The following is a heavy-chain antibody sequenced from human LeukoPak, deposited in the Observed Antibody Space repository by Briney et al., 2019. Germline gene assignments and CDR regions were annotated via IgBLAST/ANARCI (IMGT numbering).Heavy chain of an antibody. J-gene: IGHJ4*02. D-gene: IGHD3-10*01. CDR2: IYYTGST. Sequence: SETLSLTCTVSGDSITYYYWSWIRQPPGRGLEWIGYIYYTGSTNYNPSLKSRVIMSVDTPMNRFSLNLGSVTAADTAVYYCARGSNVGSLFDYWGQGALVTVSS. CDR1: GDSITYYY. V-gene: IGHV4-59*01. CDR3: ARGSNVGSLFDY.